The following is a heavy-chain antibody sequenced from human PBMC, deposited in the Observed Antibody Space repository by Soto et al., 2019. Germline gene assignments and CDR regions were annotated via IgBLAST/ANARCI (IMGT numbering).Heavy chain of an antibody. J-gene: IGHJ6*03. V-gene: IGHV4-59*08. CDR3: ARQRNYGHYYYYYMDV. CDR2: IYYSGST. Sequence: SETLSLTCTVSGGSISSYYWSWIRQPPGKGLEWIGYIYYSGSTNYNPSLKSRVTISVDTSKNQFSLKLSSVTAADTAVYYCARQRNYGHYYYYYMDVWGKGTTVTVS. D-gene: IGHD1-7*01. CDR1: GGSISSYY.